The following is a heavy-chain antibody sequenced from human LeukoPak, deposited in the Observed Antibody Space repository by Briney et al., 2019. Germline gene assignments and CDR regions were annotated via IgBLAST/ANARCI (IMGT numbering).Heavy chain of an antibody. J-gene: IGHJ4*02. Sequence: PGGSLRLSCAASGFTFSSYAMGWVRQAPGKGLEWVSGMSGSGSSTYYADSVKGRFTISRDNSKNTLDLQMNSLRAEDTAVYYCARDRSYDFWSGYSTPDYWGQGTLVTVSS. CDR3: ARDRSYDFWSGYSTPDY. D-gene: IGHD3-3*01. V-gene: IGHV3-23*01. CDR2: MSGSGSST. CDR1: GFTFSSYA.